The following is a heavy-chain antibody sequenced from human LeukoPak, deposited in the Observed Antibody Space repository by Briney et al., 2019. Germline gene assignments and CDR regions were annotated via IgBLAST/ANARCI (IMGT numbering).Heavy chain of an antibody. CDR1: GFTFSSYA. J-gene: IGHJ4*02. V-gene: IGHV3-23*01. Sequence: GFLRLSCAASGFTFSSYAMSWVRQAPGKGLEWVSAISGSGGSTYYADSVKGRFTISRDNSKNTLYLQMNSLRAEDTAVYYCAKDLYFDWYGDYWGQGTLVTVSS. D-gene: IGHD3-9*01. CDR3: AKDLYFDWYGDY. CDR2: ISGSGGST.